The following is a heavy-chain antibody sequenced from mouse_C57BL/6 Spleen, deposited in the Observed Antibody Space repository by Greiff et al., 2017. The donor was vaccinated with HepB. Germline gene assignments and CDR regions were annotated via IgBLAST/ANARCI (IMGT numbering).Heavy chain of an antibody. CDR2: ISYDGSN. Sequence: EVKLQESGPGLVKPSQSLSLTCSVTGYSITSGYYWNWIRQFPGNKLEWMGYISYDGSNNYNPSLKNRISITRDTSKNQFFLKLNSVTTEDTATYYCARDALNYFDYWGQGTTLTVSS. CDR1: GYSITSGYY. CDR3: ARDALNYFDY. J-gene: IGHJ2*01. V-gene: IGHV3-6*01.